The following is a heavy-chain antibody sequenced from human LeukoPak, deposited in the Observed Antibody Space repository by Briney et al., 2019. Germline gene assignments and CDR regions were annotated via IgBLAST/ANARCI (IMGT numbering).Heavy chain of an antibody. CDR1: GIIFSNYA. D-gene: IGHD2-15*01. CDR3: AKVACSDSSCYFSDY. Sequence: PGGSLRLSCEASGIIFSNYAMNWVRQAPGKGLEWVSGIVGSGVSTYYRDSVKGRFTISRDNSKNTLYLQMNSLRPEDTAVYYCAKVACSDSSCYFSDYWGQGTLVTVSS. CDR2: IVGSGVST. J-gene: IGHJ4*02. V-gene: IGHV3-23*01.